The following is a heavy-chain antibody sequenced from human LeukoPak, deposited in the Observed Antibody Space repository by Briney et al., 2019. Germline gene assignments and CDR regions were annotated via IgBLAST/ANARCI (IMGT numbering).Heavy chain of an antibody. V-gene: IGHV3-23*01. CDR1: GFTFSSYA. CDR2: ISGSGGST. Sequence: GGSLRLSCAASGFTFSSYAMSWVRQAPGKGLEWVSAISGSGGSTYYADSVKGRFTISRDNSKNTLYLQMNSLRAEDTAVYYCAKANSPYYYDSSGYSTFDYWGQGTLVTVSS. CDR3: AKANSPYYYDSSGYSTFDY. J-gene: IGHJ4*02. D-gene: IGHD3-22*01.